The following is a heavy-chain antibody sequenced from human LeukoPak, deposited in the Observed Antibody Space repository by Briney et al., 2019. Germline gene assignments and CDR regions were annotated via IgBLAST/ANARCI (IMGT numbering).Heavy chain of an antibody. J-gene: IGHJ4*02. Sequence: GGSLRLSCAASGFTFRSYEMNWVRQAPGKGLEWVSYISSSGSNIYYADSVKGRFTISRDNAKNSLYLQMNSLRAEDTAVYYCAREYGYSFDYWGQGTLVTVSS. D-gene: IGHD5-18*01. CDR2: ISSSGSNI. CDR3: AREYGYSFDY. V-gene: IGHV3-48*03. CDR1: GFTFRSYE.